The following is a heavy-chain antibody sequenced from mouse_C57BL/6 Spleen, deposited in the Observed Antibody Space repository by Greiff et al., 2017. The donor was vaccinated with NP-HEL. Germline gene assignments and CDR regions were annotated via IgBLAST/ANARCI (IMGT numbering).Heavy chain of an antibody. J-gene: IGHJ4*01. Sequence: EVQLMESGEGLVKPGGSLKLSCAASGFTFTSYAMSWVRQTPEKRLEWVAYISSGGDYIYYADTVKGRSTISGDQSWNTPYLQLSSLKSEDTAMYYCTRVYYSGPWDYWGQGTSVTVSS. CDR1: GFTFTSYA. CDR3: TRVYYSGPWDY. V-gene: IGHV5-9-1*02. CDR2: ISSGGDYI. D-gene: IGHD2-12*01.